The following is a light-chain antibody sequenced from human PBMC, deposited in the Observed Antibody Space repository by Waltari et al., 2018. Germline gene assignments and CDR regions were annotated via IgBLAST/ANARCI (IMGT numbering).Light chain of an antibody. CDR1: QSVSSY. V-gene: IGKV3-11*01. J-gene: IGKJ4*01. CDR3: QQRSNWPLT. CDR2: GAS. Sequence: EIVLTQSPDTLPLSTGERATLSCRASQSVSSYLAWYQQKRRQATRLLIYGASNRATGIPAMFSGSGSGTDFTLTISTLEPEDFAVYYCQQRSNWPLTFGGGTKVEIK.